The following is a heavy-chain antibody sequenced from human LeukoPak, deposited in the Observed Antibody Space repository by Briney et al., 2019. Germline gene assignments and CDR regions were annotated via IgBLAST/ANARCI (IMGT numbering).Heavy chain of an antibody. Sequence: GGSLRLSCAASGFTFSTYNMNWVRQAPGKGLEWVSSISSSSNYIYYADSVKRRFTISRDNAKNSLYLQMSRLRAEDTDVYYCAREVGSSVPDACDMWGEGKMVTVSS. CDR3: AREVGSSVPDACDM. D-gene: IGHD1-26*01. CDR1: GFTFSTYN. J-gene: IGHJ3*02. V-gene: IGHV3-21*03. CDR2: ISSSSNYI.